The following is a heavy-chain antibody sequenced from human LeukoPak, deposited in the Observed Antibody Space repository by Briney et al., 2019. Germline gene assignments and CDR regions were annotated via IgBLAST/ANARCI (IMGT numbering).Heavy chain of an antibody. J-gene: IGHJ4*02. Sequence: SETLSLTCTVFSDSMDSFYWTWIRQSPGKGLEWIGYVFHTGSTSYNPSFMSRVIMSIDTSKKQFSLKLSSVTAADTAVYYCARGAYGSGTIFDYWGQGTLVTVSS. CDR1: SDSMDSFY. D-gene: IGHD3-10*01. CDR3: ARGAYGSGTIFDY. CDR2: VFHTGST. V-gene: IGHV4-59*01.